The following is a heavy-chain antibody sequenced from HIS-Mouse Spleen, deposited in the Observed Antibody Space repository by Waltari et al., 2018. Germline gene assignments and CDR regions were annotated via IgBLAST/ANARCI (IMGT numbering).Heavy chain of an antibody. CDR1: GFSLSTSGVG. CDR3: AHSQNWGFGD. D-gene: IGHD7-27*01. CDR2: SYSDDDK. V-gene: IGHV2-5*02. Sequence: QITLKESGPTLVKPTQTLTLTCTVSGFSLSTSGVGVGWSRQPPGKALEWLAISYSDDDKPSSPSMKSRLTITKDTTKNQVVRTITNMDPVDTDTYFCAHSQNWGFGDWGQGTLVTVSS. J-gene: IGHJ4*02.